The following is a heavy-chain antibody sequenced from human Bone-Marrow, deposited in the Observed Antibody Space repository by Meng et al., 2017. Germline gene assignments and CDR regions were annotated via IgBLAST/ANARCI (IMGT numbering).Heavy chain of an antibody. CDR2: IYHSGNT. J-gene: IGHJ4*02. CDR1: GGSISSSNW. Sequence: QVQLQESGPGLVKPSGTLSLTCAVSGGSISSSNWGSWVRQPPGKGLEWIGEIYHSGNTNYNPSLKSRVAMSVDKSKNQFSLRLSSVTAADTAVYYCAREGRSHQVGVSVYWGQGNLVTVSS. D-gene: IGHD2-21*01. CDR3: AREGRSHQVGVSVY. V-gene: IGHV4-4*02.